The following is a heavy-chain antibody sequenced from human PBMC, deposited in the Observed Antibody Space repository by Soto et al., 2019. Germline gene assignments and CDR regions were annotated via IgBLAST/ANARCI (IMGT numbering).Heavy chain of an antibody. D-gene: IGHD1-26*01. CDR2: ISYDGSNK. CDR3: ARDWGANEY. CDR1: GFTFSSYA. Sequence: QVQLVESGGGVVQPGRSLRLSCAASGFTFSSYAMHWFRKAPGKGLEWVAVISYDGSNKYYADSVKGRFTISRDNSKNTLYLQMNSLRAEDTAVYYCARDWGANEYWGQGTLVTVSS. J-gene: IGHJ4*02. V-gene: IGHV3-30-3*01.